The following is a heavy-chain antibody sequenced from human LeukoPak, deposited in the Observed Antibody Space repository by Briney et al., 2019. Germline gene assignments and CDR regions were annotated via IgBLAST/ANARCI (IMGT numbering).Heavy chain of an antibody. V-gene: IGHV4-59*01. Sequence: SETLSLTCTVSGGSISSYYWSWIRQPPGQGLELIGYIYYSGSTKYNPSLKSRVTISVDASKTQFSLKLNSVTAADTAVYYCARGSRELYYFGYWGQGTLVTVSS. CDR2: IYYSGST. CDR3: ARGSRELYYFGY. CDR1: GGSISSYY. D-gene: IGHD1-7*01. J-gene: IGHJ4*02.